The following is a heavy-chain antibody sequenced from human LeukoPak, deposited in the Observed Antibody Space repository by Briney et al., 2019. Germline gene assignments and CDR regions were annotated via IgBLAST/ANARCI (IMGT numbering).Heavy chain of an antibody. J-gene: IGHJ4*02. CDR3: ASLSRSGSYPDY. D-gene: IGHD1-26*01. Sequence: PSETLSLTCTVSGGSISSSSYYWGWIRQPPGKGLEWIGSIYYSGSTYCNPSLKSRVTISVDTSKNQFSLKLSSVTAADTAVYYCASLSRSGSYPDYWGQGTLVTVSS. CDR1: GGSISSSSYY. V-gene: IGHV4-39*07. CDR2: IYYSGST.